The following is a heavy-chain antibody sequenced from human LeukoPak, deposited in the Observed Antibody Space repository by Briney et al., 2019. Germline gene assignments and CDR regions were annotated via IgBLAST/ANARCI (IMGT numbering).Heavy chain of an antibody. Sequence: PSETLSLTCAVYGGSFSGYYWSWIRQPPGKGLEWIGEINHSGSTNYNPSLKSRVTISVDTSKNQFSLKLSSVTAADTAVYYCARGAVVVPALNWFDPWGQGTLVTVSS. CDR1: GGSFSGYY. V-gene: IGHV4-34*01. CDR2: INHSGST. CDR3: ARGAVVVPALNWFDP. J-gene: IGHJ5*02. D-gene: IGHD2-2*01.